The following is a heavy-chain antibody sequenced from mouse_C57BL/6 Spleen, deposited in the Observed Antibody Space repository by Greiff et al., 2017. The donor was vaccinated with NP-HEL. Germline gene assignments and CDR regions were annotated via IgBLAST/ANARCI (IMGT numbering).Heavy chain of an antibody. CDR2: ISYDGSN. CDR3: ARGGDYWYFDV. V-gene: IGHV3-6*01. CDR1: GYSITSGYY. Sequence: DVQLVESGPGLVKPSQSLSLTCSVTGYSITSGYYWNWIRQFPGNKLEWMGYISYDGSNNYNPSLKNRISITRDTSKNQFFLKLNSVTTEDTATYYCARGGDYWYFDVWGTGTTVTVSS. J-gene: IGHJ1*03.